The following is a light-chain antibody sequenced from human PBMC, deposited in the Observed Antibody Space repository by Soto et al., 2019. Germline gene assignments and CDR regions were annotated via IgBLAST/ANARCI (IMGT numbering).Light chain of an antibody. J-gene: IGKJ1*01. CDR2: DAS. CDR3: QQYNSYSQT. CDR1: QSISSW. Sequence: DIQMTQSPSTLSASVGDRVTITCRASQSISSWLAWYQQKPGKAPKLRIYDASSLERGVPSRFSGSGSGTEFTLTISSLQPADFATYYCQQYNSYSQTFGQGTKVESK. V-gene: IGKV1-5*01.